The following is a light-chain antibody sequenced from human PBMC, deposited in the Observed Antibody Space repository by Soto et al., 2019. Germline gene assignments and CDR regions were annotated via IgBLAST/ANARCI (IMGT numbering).Light chain of an antibody. CDR1: QSVSSSR. V-gene: IGKV3D-20*01. J-gene: IGKJ5*01. CDR3: QQYGNSPIT. Sequence: VLTQSPATLSLSTGERATLSCGASQSVSSSRLAWYQQKPALAPRLLIYDGFLRATGIPDRFSGSGSGTDFTLTISRLEPEDFAVYYCQQYGNSPITFGQGTRLEIK. CDR2: DGF.